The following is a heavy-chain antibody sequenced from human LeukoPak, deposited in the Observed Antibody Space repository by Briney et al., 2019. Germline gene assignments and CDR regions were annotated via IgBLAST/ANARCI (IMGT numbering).Heavy chain of an antibody. CDR2: ISAYNGNT. CDR1: GYTFTSYG. V-gene: IGHV1-18*01. J-gene: IGHJ5*02. D-gene: IGHD6-13*01. CDR3: ARAPSIAAAGTENWFDP. Sequence: ASVKVSCKASGYTFTSYGISWVRQAPGQGLEWMGWISAYNGNTNYAQKLQGRVTMTTDTSTSTAYMELRSLRSDDTAVYYCARAPSIAAAGTENWFDPWGQGTLVTVSS.